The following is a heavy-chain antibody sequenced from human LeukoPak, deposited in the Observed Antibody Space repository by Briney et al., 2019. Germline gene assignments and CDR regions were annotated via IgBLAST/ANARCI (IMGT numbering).Heavy chain of an antibody. D-gene: IGHD4-17*01. CDR1: GGPISSGSYY. Sequence: KASQTLSLTCTVSGGPISSGSYYWSWIRQPAGKGLEWIGRIYTSGSTNYNPSLKSRVTMSVDTSKNQFSLKLSSVTAADTAVYYCARVIRVNYGDYWFDPWGQGTLVTVSS. J-gene: IGHJ5*02. CDR2: IYTSGST. CDR3: ARVIRVNYGDYWFDP. V-gene: IGHV4-61*02.